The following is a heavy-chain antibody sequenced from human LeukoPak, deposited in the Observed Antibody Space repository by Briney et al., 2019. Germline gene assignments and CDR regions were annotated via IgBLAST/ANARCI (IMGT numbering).Heavy chain of an antibody. CDR3: VRGADMNYNFENSFYFDS. CDR1: GFTMKNFG. CDR2: IWYDGSQR. J-gene: IGHJ4*02. V-gene: IGHV3-33*01. D-gene: IGHD3-3*01. Sequence: GGSLRLSCAVSGFTMKNFGMHWVRQAPSKGLEWVAVIWYDGSQRHYMDSVKGRFAISRENSMNTLSLEMNGLRVEDTAVYYCVRGADMNYNFENSFYFDSWGQGALVIVSS.